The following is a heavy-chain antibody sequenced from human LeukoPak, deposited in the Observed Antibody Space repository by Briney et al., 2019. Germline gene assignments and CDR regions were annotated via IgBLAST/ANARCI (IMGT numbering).Heavy chain of an antibody. D-gene: IGHD7-27*01. CDR1: GFTFSSYT. Sequence: GGSVRLSCAASGFTFSSYTMRWVRQAPGKGLEWVSTITTSDGNTYYADSVKGRFTVSRDNSKNTLFLQMNSLRAEDTAVYYCAKDGGLWVSAHWGDSWGRGTLVTVSS. CDR3: AKDGGLWVSAHWGDS. V-gene: IGHV3-23*01. CDR2: ITTSDGNT. J-gene: IGHJ4*02.